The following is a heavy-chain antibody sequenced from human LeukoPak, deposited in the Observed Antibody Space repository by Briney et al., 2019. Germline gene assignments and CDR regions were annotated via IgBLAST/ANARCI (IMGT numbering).Heavy chain of an antibody. CDR1: GFTFSSYA. CDR2: ISGSGGST. D-gene: IGHD2-21*02. V-gene: IGHV3-23*01. Sequence: GGSLRLSCAASGFTFSSYAMSWVRQAPGKGLEWVSAISGSGGSTYYADSVKGRFTISRDNSKNTLYLQMNSLRAEDTAVCYCATKQAYCGGDCYSNYFDYWGQGTLVTVSS. J-gene: IGHJ4*02. CDR3: ATKQAYCGGDCYSNYFDY.